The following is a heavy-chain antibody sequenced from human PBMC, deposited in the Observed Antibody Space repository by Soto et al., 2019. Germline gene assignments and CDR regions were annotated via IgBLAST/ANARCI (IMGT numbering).Heavy chain of an antibody. CDR2: IYYSGST. D-gene: IGHD1-26*01. V-gene: IGHV4-59*01. Sequence: PGGSLRLSCEASGFTFGSFQMNWVRQAPGRGLEWIGYIYYSGSTNYNPSLQSRVTVSLDASKNQFSLILSSVTAADTAVYYCARTQSYSGTYWGGFVDWGQGTLVTVSS. CDR3: ARTQSYSGTYWGGFVD. CDR1: GFTFGSFQ. J-gene: IGHJ4*02.